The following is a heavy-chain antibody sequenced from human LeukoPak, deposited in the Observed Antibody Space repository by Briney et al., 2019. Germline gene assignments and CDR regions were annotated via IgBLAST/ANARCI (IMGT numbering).Heavy chain of an antibody. Sequence: SVKVSCKASGGTFSSYAISWVRQAPGQGLEWMGRIIPILGIANYAQKFQGRVTITADKSTSTAYMELSSLRSEDTAVYYCARTNWGYGSFPYYYYYYGMDVWGQGTTVTVSS. J-gene: IGHJ6*02. V-gene: IGHV1-69*04. D-gene: IGHD7-27*01. CDR1: GGTFSSYA. CDR2: IIPILGIA. CDR3: ARTNWGYGSFPYYYYYYGMDV.